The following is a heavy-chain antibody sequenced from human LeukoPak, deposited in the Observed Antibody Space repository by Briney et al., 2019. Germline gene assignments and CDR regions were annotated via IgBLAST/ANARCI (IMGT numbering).Heavy chain of an antibody. CDR2: ISSINSYI. J-gene: IGHJ4*02. Sequence: GGSLRLSCAASGFTFSSYDMNWVRPAPGEGLEWVSSISSINSYIYYADSVKGRFTISRDNAKNSLYLQMNSLRAEDTAVYYCARVVVTATRFDYWGQGTLVTVSS. V-gene: IGHV3-21*06. CDR3: ARVVVTATRFDY. D-gene: IGHD2-21*02. CDR1: GFTFSSYD.